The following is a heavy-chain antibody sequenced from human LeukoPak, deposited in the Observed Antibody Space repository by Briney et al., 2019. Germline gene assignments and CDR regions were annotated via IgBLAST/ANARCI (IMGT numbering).Heavy chain of an antibody. CDR3: AKRILDY. V-gene: IGHV3-23*01. Sequence: GGSLRLSCAASGFTFTNYAMSWVRQAPGKGLEWVSTISDSGGSTYYADSVKGRLTISRDNSNNTLYLQMNSLRAEDTAVYYCAKRILDYWGRGTLVTVSS. J-gene: IGHJ4*01. CDR2: ISDSGGST. D-gene: IGHD2/OR15-2a*01. CDR1: GFTFTNYA.